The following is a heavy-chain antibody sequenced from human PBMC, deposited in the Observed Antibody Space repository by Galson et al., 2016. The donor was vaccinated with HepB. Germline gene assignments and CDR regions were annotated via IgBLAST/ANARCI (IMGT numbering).Heavy chain of an antibody. V-gene: IGHV3-23*01. CDR1: GFTFSSYA. J-gene: IGHJ4*02. Sequence: SLRLSCAASGFTFSSYAMSWVRQAPGKGLEWVSTISGSSYNTYYADSVKGRFTISRDNSKNTLYLQMNSLRAEDTAVYYCAKDGRIYCSSASCHDHFHYWGQGTLVTVSS. CDR2: ISGSSYNT. D-gene: IGHD2-2*01. CDR3: AKDGRIYCSSASCHDHFHY.